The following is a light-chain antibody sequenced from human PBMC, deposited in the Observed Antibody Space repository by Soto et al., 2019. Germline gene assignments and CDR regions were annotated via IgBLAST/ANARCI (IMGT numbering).Light chain of an antibody. CDR3: GTWATSLSAVV. V-gene: IGLV1-51*01. Sequence: QSVLTQPPSVSAAPGQTVTISCSGGSSNLGNNYVSWYQHLPGTAPKLLIYDNNERPSGIPDRFSGSKSGTSATLGITGLQTGDEADYYCGTWATSLSAVVFGGETKVTVL. J-gene: IGLJ2*01. CDR1: SSNLGNNY. CDR2: DNN.